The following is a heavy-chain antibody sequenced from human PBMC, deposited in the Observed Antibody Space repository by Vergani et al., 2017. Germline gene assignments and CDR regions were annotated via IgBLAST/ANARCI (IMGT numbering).Heavy chain of an antibody. V-gene: IGHV1-69*01. D-gene: IGHD3-10*01. J-gene: IGHJ5*02. CDR3: ARVRIYGGVIIRDWFDP. Sequence: QVQLVQSGAEVKKPGSSVKVSCKASGGTFSSYAISWVRQAPGQGLEWMGGISPIFGTAKYAQKFQGRVTITADESTSTAYMELSSLRSEDTAVYYCARVRIYGGVIIRDWFDPWGQGTLVTVSS. CDR1: GGTFSSYA. CDR2: ISPIFGTA.